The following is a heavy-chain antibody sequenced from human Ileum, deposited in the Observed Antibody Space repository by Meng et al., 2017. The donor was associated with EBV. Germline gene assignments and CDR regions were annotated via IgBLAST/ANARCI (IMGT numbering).Heavy chain of an antibody. CDR2: IYSSGST. J-gene: IGHJ4*02. V-gene: IGHV4-59*08. CDR1: VGSIRIYY. D-gene: IGHD2-15*01. Sequence: HLQTSGPGLVRASATLSLPCPFSVGSIRIYYWSCIRQPPGKGLEWIVYIYSSGSTNYTPSLKSRVTISVDTSKNQFSLNLSSVPAADTAVYYCARGGWSLDYWGQGTLVTVSS. CDR3: ARGGWSLDY.